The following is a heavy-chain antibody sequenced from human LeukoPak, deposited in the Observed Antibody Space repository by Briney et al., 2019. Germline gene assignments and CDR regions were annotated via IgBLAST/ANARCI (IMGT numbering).Heavy chain of an antibody. V-gene: IGHV3-23*01. D-gene: IGHD5-18*01. J-gene: IGHJ4*02. CDR3: AKDDRYSYGYYFDY. CDR2: ISGSGGGT. CDR1: GFTFSSYA. Sequence: GGSLRLSCAASGFTFSSYAMNWVRQAPGKGLEWVSAISGSGGGTYYADSVKGRFTISRDNSKNTLFLQMNSLRAEDTAVYYCAKDDRYSYGYYFDYWGQGTLVTVSS.